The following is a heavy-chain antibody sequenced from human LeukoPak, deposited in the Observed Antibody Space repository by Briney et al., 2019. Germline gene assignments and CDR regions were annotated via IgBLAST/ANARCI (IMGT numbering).Heavy chain of an antibody. D-gene: IGHD4-17*01. Sequence: SETLSLTCTVSGGSISSYYWSWIRQPPGKGLEWIGEINHSGSTNYNPSLKSRVTISVDTSKNQFSLKLSSVTAADTAVYYCAREGTVTTPPWYFDLWGRGTLVTVSS. CDR2: INHSGST. CDR3: AREGTVTTPPWYFDL. CDR1: GGSISSYY. J-gene: IGHJ2*01. V-gene: IGHV4-34*01.